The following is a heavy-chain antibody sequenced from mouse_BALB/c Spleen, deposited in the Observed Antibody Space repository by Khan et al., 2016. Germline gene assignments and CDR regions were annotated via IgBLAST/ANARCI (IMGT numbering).Heavy chain of an antibody. D-gene: IGHD2-2*01. CDR3: ARSGYYGYLLCC. CDR2: ISYSGTT. CDR1: GYSITSDYA. Sequence: EVQLQESGPGLVKPSQSLSLTCTVSGYSITSDYAWNWIRQFPGNKLEWMGYISYSGTTSYNPSLKSLISITRDTSKNQFFLQLNSVTTEDTATYYCARSGYYGYLLCCWGQGTTLTVSS. V-gene: IGHV3-2*02. J-gene: IGHJ2*01.